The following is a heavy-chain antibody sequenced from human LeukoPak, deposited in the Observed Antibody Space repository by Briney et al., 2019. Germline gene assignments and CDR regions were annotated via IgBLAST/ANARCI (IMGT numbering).Heavy chain of an antibody. J-gene: IGHJ3*02. V-gene: IGHV4-39*07. Sequence: SETLSLTCAVSGGSISSSSYYWAYIRQPPGKGLKWIGSIYYSGTTYYNPSLKSRVTISIDTSKNQFSLRLSSVTAADTAVYYCARDLVTVTKGFDIWGQGTMVSVSS. D-gene: IGHD4-17*01. CDR2: IYYSGTT. CDR3: ARDLVTVTKGFDI. CDR1: GGSISSSSYY.